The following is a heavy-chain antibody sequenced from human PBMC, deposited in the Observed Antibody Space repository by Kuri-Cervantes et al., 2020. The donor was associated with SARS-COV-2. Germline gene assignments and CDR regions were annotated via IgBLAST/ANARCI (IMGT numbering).Heavy chain of an antibody. Sequence: GGALRLSCAASGFTFSSYGMHWVRQAPSKGLEWVAVIWYGGSNKYYADSVKGRFTISRDNSKNTLYLQMNSLRAEDTAVYYCAKGHCTNGVCLDYFDYWGQGTLVTVSS. CDR1: GFTFSSYG. CDR2: IWYGGSNK. CDR3: AKGHCTNGVCLDYFDY. J-gene: IGHJ4*02. D-gene: IGHD2-8*01. V-gene: IGHV3-30*02.